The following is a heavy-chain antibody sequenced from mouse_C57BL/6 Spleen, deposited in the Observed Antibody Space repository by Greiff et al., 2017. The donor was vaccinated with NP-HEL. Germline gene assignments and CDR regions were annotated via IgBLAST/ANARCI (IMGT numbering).Heavy chain of an antibody. D-gene: IGHD2-3*01. V-gene: IGHV14-3*01. CDR2: IDPANGNT. Sequence: EVQLQQSVAELVRPGASVKLSCTASGFNIKNTYIPWVKQRPEQGLEWIGRIDPANGNTKYPPKFQGKATITADTSSNTAYLQLSSLTSEDTAIDYCARPGDGYSEVDYWGQGTTLTVSA. CDR3: ARPGDGYSEVDY. CDR1: GFNIKNTY. J-gene: IGHJ2*01.